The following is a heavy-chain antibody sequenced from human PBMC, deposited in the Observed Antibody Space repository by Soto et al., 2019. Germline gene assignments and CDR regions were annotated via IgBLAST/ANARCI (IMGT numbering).Heavy chain of an antibody. V-gene: IGHV4-30-4*01. D-gene: IGHD1-26*01. J-gene: IGHJ4*02. Sequence: QVQLQESGPGLVKSSQTLSLTCTVSGGSFSSADYYWNWIRQPPGKGLEWIGHISYSGSTSYNPSLKSRVIISLDTSKNQFSLKLSSVTAADTAMYYCSRIPTLNSPAPFDSLGQGTLVTVSS. CDR3: SRIPTLNSPAPFDS. CDR1: GGSFSSADYY. CDR2: ISYSGST.